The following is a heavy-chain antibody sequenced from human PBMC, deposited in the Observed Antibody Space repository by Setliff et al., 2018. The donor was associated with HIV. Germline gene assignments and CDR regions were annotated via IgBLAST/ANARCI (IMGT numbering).Heavy chain of an antibody. J-gene: IGHJ4*02. CDR1: GYSINNGYY. D-gene: IGHD1-1*01. Sequence: PSETLSLTCSVSGYSINNGYYWGWIRQPPGKGLEWIGSFYYSGSTSYNPSLKSRVTISVDTSKSQFSLKLNSVTAADTAVYYCAKQPGGHSFFDHWGQGILVTVSS. CDR3: AKQPGGHSFFDH. V-gene: IGHV4-38-2*02. CDR2: FYYSGST.